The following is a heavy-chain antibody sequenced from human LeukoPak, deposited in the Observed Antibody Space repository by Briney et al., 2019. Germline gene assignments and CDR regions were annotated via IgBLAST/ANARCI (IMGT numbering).Heavy chain of an antibody. J-gene: IGHJ6*03. CDR1: GFTFSSYW. D-gene: IGHD6-19*01. V-gene: IGHV3-7*01. Sequence: PGGSLRLSCAASGFTFSSYWMSWVRQAPGKGLEWVANIKEDGSEKYYVDSVGGRFTISRDNAKNSLYLQMNSLRAEDTAVYHCARDNARGQWLVLMGDYYYYYYMDVWGKGTTVTISS. CDR2: IKEDGSEK. CDR3: ARDNARGQWLVLMGDYYYYYYMDV.